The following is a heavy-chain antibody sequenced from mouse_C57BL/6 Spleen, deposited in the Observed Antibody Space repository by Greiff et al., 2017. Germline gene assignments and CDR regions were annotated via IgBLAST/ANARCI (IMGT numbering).Heavy chain of an antibody. J-gene: IGHJ3*01. CDR3: TRDHYYGSRDWFAY. CDR1: GFTFSSYA. CDR2: ISSGGDYI. D-gene: IGHD1-1*01. Sequence: EVMLVESGEGLVKPGGSLKLSCAASGFTFSSYAMSWVRQTPEKRLEWVAYISSGGDYIYYADTVKGRFTISRDNARNTLYLQMSSLKSEDTAMYYCTRDHYYGSRDWFAYWGQGTLVTVSA. V-gene: IGHV5-9-1*02.